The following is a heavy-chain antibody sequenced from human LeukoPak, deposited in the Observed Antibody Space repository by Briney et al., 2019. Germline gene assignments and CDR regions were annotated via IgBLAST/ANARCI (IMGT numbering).Heavy chain of an antibody. V-gene: IGHV3-9*01. J-gene: IGHJ6*02. CDR1: GFTFDDYA. Sequence: PGGSLRLSCAASGFTFDDYAMHWVRQAPGKGLEWVSGISWNSGSIGYADSVKGRFTISRDNAKNSLYLQMNSLRAEDTALYYCAKDIGSSSAGSYYYGMDVWGQGTTVTVSS. CDR2: ISWNSGSI. D-gene: IGHD6-13*01. CDR3: AKDIGSSSAGSYYYGMDV.